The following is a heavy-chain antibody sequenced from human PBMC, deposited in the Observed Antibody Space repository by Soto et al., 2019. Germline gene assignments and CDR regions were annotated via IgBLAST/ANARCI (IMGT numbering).Heavy chain of an antibody. J-gene: IGHJ4*02. D-gene: IGHD2-21*02. V-gene: IGHV3-48*02. Sequence: SLRLSCVGSGLSFSDYSMNCVRQAPGKGLQWISYISSSSDDIHYADSVKGRFTVSRDNAKNALFLQMTSLRDDDTAIYCCARLPKGSLVTAWGQGTQVTVSS. CDR2: ISSSSDDI. CDR3: ARLPKGSLVTA. CDR1: GLSFSDYS.